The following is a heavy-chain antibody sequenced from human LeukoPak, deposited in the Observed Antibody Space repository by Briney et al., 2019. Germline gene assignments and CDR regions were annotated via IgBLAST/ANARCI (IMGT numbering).Heavy chain of an antibody. Sequence: KAGGSLRLSCAASGFTFSSYSMNWVRQAPGKGLEWVSSISSTSIYKYYADSVKGRFTISRDNAKDSLFLQMNSLRAEDTAIYYCARDPRIYCTNGICRDDYFDNWGQGTLVTVPS. D-gene: IGHD2-8*01. CDR2: ISSTSIYK. CDR3: ARDPRIYCTNGICRDDYFDN. V-gene: IGHV3-21*01. CDR1: GFTFSSYS. J-gene: IGHJ4*02.